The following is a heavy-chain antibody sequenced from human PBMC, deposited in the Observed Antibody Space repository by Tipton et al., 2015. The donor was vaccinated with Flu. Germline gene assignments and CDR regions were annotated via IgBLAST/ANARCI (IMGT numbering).Heavy chain of an antibody. V-gene: IGHV3-9*01. Sequence: SLRLSCAASGFTFDDYAMHWVRQPPGKGLEWVSGISWNGATIGYADSVKGRFTISRDNARKFLYLQMDSLRPEDTAFYYCGGGRASSTEPLADYWGQGTLVIVSS. CDR2: ISWNGATI. J-gene: IGHJ4*02. CDR3: GGGRASSTEPLADY. D-gene: IGHD6-6*01. CDR1: GFTFDDYA.